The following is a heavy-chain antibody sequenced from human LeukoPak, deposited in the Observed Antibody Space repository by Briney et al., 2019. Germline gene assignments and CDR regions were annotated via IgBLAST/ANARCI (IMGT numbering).Heavy chain of an antibody. Sequence: PGGSLRLSCAASGFPFNTQDMRWVRQVPGKGLEWVSSIIADGGATFYADSVRGRFTISRDNSRNTLDLQMNSLRVEDTAVYYCGKGRVSEWGQGTLVTVSS. D-gene: IGHD6-19*01. CDR2: IIADGGAT. J-gene: IGHJ4*02. CDR3: GKGRVSE. CDR1: GFPFNTQD. V-gene: IGHV3-23*01.